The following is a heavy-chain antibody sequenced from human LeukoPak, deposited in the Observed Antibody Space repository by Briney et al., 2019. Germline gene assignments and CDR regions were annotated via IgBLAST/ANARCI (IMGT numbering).Heavy chain of an antibody. CDR3: ARSRGRAAVFHFDY. CDR1: GFTFSSYW. V-gene: IGHV3-7*01. CDR2: IKQDGSEK. D-gene: IGHD6-13*01. J-gene: IGHJ4*02. Sequence: SGGSLRLSCAASGFTFSSYWMSWVRQAPGKGLEWVANIKQDGSEKYYVDSVKGRFTISRDNAKNSLYLQMNSLRAEDTAVYYCARSRGRAAVFHFDYWGQGTLVTVSS.